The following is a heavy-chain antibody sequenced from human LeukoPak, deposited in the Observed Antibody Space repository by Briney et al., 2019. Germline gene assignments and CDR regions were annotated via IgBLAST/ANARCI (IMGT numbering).Heavy chain of an antibody. CDR2: IYGDGRT. Sequence: GGSLRLSCVVSGFSLSNNYIIWVRQAPGNGLERVSVIYGDGRTSHSASVRGRFTISRDNSKNIVSLQMNNLRAEDTAVYYCARGRGLGVVSPYFDYWGQGTLVTVSS. J-gene: IGHJ4*02. CDR3: ARGRGLGVVSPYFDY. V-gene: IGHV3-53*01. D-gene: IGHD3-3*01. CDR1: GFSLSNNY.